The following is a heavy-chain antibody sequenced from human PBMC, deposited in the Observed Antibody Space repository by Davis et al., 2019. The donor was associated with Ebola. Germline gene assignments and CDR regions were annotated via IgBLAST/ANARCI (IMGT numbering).Heavy chain of an antibody. D-gene: IGHD3-3*01. Sequence: ASVKVSCKASGYTFTGYYMHWVRQAPGQGLEWMGWINPNSGGTNYAQKFQGRVTMTRDTSISTAYMELSRLRSDDTAVYYCARVFSVFWSGFDYWGQGTLVTVSS. CDR3: ARVFSVFWSGFDY. J-gene: IGHJ4*02. V-gene: IGHV1-2*02. CDR2: INPNSGGT. CDR1: GYTFTGYY.